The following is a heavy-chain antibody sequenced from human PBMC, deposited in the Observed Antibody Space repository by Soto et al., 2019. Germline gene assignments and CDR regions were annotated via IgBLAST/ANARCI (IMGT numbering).Heavy chain of an antibody. CDR2: IYYSGFT. J-gene: IGHJ4*02. D-gene: IGHD6-6*01. V-gene: IGHV4-31*03. Sequence: SETLSLTCTVSGGSISSGGYYWSWIRQHPGKGLEWIGYIYYSGFTYYNPSLKSRVTISVDTSKNQFSLRLNSVTAADTAVYYCARSSIQPQVFMYPFDSWSQGTLVTVSS. CDR1: GGSISSGGYY. CDR3: ARSSIQPQVFMYPFDS.